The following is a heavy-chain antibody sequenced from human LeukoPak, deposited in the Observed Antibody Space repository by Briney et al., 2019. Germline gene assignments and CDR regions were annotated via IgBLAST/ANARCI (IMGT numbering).Heavy chain of an antibody. V-gene: IGHV1-46*01. Sequence: GASVKVSCKTSGYSFTNYYMHWVRQAPGQGLEWMGIINPRVNVTNYARTFRGRVTVTGETSTGTVYMDLSSLKSEDTAIYYCARGYFGESLFNSEGGIDYWGQGTLVIVS. D-gene: IGHD3-10*01. CDR3: ARGYFGESLFNSEGGIDY. CDR2: INPRVNVT. CDR1: GYSFTNYY. J-gene: IGHJ4*02.